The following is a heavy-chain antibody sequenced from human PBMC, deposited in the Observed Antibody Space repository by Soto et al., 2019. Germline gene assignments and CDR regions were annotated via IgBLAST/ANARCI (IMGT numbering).Heavy chain of an antibody. D-gene: IGHD2-15*01. CDR3: ATACSGGSCYGASGMDV. CDR2: INAGFGAT. V-gene: IGHV1-69*06. J-gene: IGHJ6*02. Sequence: QVQLEQSGAEVKKPGSSVKVSCKASGGTFGRYAISWVRRAPGQSLEWMGQINAGFGATDLAQMFQGRVTTPADKPTTTVYMELSSLRSDDTAVYYCATACSGGSCYGASGMDVWGQGTTVTVSS. CDR1: GGTFGRYA.